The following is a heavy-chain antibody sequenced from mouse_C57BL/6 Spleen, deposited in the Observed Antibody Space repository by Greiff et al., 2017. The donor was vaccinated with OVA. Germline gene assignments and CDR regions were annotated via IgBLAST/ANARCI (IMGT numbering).Heavy chain of an antibody. CDR2: INPNNGGT. J-gene: IGHJ3*01. CDR3: ARMDFAY. D-gene: IGHD2-3*01. Sequence: VQLQQSGPELVKPGASVKISCKASGYTFTDYYMNWVKQSHGKSLEWIGDINPNNGGTSYNQKFKGKATLTVDKSSSTAYMELRSLTSEDSAVYYCARMDFAYWGQGTLVTVSA. V-gene: IGHV1-26*01. CDR1: GYTFTDYY.